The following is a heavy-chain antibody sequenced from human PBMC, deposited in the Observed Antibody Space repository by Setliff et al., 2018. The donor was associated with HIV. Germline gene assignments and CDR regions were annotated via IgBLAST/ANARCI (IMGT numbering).Heavy chain of an antibody. J-gene: IGHJ6*02. V-gene: IGHV1-58*01. D-gene: IGHD6-13*01. CDR2: IVVGSGNT. CDR1: GFTFTSSA. CDR3: AADGTGGGYQQLVLPYYYYGMDV. Sequence: AASVKVSCKASGFTFTSSAVQWVRQARGQRLEWIGWIVVGSGNTNYAQKFQERVTITRDMSTSTAYMELSSLRSEDTAVYYCAADGTGGGYQQLVLPYYYYGMDVWGQGTTVTVSS.